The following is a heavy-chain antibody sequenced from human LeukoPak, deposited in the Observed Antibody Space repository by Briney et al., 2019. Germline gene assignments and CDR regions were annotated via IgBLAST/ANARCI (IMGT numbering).Heavy chain of an antibody. CDR1: GDSVSSNSAA. V-gene: IGHV6-1*01. CDR2: TYYRSKWYN. CDR3: ARAPASPYSSLPGGWFDP. D-gene: IGHD2-21*01. J-gene: IGHJ5*02. Sequence: SQTLSLTCAISGDSVSSNSAAWNWIRQSPSRGLEWVGRTYYRSKWYNESPGSVKSRITINPDTSKNQFSLQLSSVTAADTAVYYCARAPASPYSSLPGGWFDPWGQGTLVTVSS.